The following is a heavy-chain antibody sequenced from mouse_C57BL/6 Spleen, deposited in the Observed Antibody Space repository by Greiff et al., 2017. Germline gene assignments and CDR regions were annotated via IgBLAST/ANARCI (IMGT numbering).Heavy chain of an antibody. Sequence: QVQLQQPGAELVKPGASVKLSCKASGYTFTSYWMQWVKQRPGQGLEWIGEIDPSDSYTNYNQKFKGKATLTVDTSSSTAYMQLSSLTSVDSAVYDCARDYGSSYGFAYWGQGTLVTVSA. V-gene: IGHV1-50*01. CDR2: IDPSDSYT. CDR1: GYTFTSYW. CDR3: ARDYGSSYGFAY. J-gene: IGHJ3*01. D-gene: IGHD1-1*01.